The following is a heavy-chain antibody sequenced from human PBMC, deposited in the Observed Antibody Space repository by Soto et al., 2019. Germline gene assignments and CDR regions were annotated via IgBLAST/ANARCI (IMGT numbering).Heavy chain of an antibody. V-gene: IGHV3-23*01. CDR3: AKGGWLDS. CDR2: IDSSGGNT. CDR1: AFTFSNYV. Sequence: EVQVLESGGGLVQPGGSLRLSCAASAFTFSNYVMSWVRQAPGKGLEWVSVIDSSGGNTYYADSVKGRFTISRDNSMNALYLQMNSLRVEDTAVYYCAKGGWLDSWGQGTLVTVSS. D-gene: IGHD5-12*01. J-gene: IGHJ4*02.